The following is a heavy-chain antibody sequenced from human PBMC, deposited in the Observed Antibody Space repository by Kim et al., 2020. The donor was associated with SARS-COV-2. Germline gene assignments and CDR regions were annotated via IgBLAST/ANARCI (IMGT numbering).Heavy chain of an antibody. Sequence: GGSLRLSCAASGFTFSSYGMNWVRQAPGKGLEWVAVISYDGSNKYYADSVKGRFTISRDNSKNTMYLQMNSLRAEDTAVYYCARDQGVRGVINIYYYYGMDVWGQGTTVTVSS. J-gene: IGHJ6*02. CDR1: GFTFSSYG. D-gene: IGHD3-10*01. CDR2: ISYDGSNK. V-gene: IGHV3-33*05. CDR3: ARDQGVRGVINIYYYYGMDV.